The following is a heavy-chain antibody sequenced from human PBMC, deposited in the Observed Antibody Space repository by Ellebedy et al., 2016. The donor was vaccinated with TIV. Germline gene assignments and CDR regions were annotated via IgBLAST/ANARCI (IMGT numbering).Heavy chain of an antibody. J-gene: IGHJ3*02. V-gene: IGHV3-7*01. CDR3: ARDPAFAAFDI. CDR1: GCSISSYW. D-gene: IGHD2-2*01. CDR2: IDPDGDGK. Sequence: GESLKISCAASGCSISSYWMTWVRQAPGKGLEWVANIDPDGDGKYYVDSVKGRFTVSRDNAKNSLYLEMSSLRAEDTGVYYCARDPAFAAFDIWGQGTRVTVSS.